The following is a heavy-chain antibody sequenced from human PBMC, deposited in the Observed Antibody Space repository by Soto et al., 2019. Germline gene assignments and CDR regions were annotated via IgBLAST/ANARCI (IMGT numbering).Heavy chain of an antibody. CDR3: AKDPWGQQLEPPDY. J-gene: IGHJ4*02. V-gene: IGHV3-23*01. CDR1: GFTFSSYS. D-gene: IGHD6-13*01. CDR2: IRDSGDST. Sequence: GSLRLSCAASGFTFSSYSMSWVRQSPGKGLEWVSAIRDSGDSTYYADFVRGRFTISRDNSKNTLYMQMNSLRAEDTAVYYCAKDPWGQQLEPPDYWGQGTLVTVSS.